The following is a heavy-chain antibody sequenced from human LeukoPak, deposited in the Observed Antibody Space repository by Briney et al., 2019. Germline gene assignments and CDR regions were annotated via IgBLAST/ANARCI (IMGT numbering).Heavy chain of an antibody. CDR2: IIPIFGTA. CDR1: GGTFSSYA. Sequence: GASVKVSCKASGGTFSSYAISWVRQAPGQGLEWMGGIIPIFGTASYAQKFQGRVMITTDESTSTAYMELSSLRSEDTAVYYCASFLVTAAGNWFDPWGQGTLVTVSS. J-gene: IGHJ5*02. CDR3: ASFLVTAAGNWFDP. D-gene: IGHD6-13*01. V-gene: IGHV1-69*05.